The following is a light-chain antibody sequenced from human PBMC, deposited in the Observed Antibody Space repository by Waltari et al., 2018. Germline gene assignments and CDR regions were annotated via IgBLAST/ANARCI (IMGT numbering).Light chain of an antibody. CDR2: EVS. J-gene: IGLJ2*01. Sequence: QSALTQPASVSGSPGQSITISCAGTSSDVGGYNYVSWYQQHPDKAPQLVMYEVSHRPPGVSSRFSGSKSGNTASLTISGLRAEDEADDYCSSYTSSSTLVFGGGTKVTVL. V-gene: IGLV2-14*01. CDR1: SSDVGGYNY. CDR3: SSYTSSSTLV.